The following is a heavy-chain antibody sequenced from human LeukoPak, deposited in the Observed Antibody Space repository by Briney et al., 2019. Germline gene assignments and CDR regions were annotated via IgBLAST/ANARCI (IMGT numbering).Heavy chain of an antibody. CDR3: SKVPDGDYGVDY. Sequence: GRSLTLSCAASGFTFSSYGMHWVRQAPGKGLEWVAVISYGGSNKYYADSVKGRFTFSRDNSKNTLYLQLCSLSAEASAVYSCSKVPDGDYGVDYWGQGTLVTVSS. V-gene: IGHV3-30*18. CDR2: ISYGGSNK. CDR1: GFTFSSYG. D-gene: IGHD4-17*01. J-gene: IGHJ4*02.